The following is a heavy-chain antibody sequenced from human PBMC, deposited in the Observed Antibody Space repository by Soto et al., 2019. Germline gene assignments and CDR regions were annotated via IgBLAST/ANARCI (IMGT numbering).Heavy chain of an antibody. CDR1: GGTFSSYT. CDR3: SRDQGLGFDY. Sequence: QVQLVQSGAEVKKPGSSVKVSCKASGGTFSSYTISWVRQAPGQGLEWMGRIIPILGIANYAQKFQGRVTITADKPTITAYMELSSLRSEDTAVYYCSRDQGLGFDYWGQGTLVTVSS. CDR2: IIPILGIA. D-gene: IGHD3-16*01. J-gene: IGHJ4*02. V-gene: IGHV1-69*08.